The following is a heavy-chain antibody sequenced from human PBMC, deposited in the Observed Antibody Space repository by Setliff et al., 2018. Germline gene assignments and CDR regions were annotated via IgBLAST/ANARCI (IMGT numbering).Heavy chain of an antibody. CDR3: ARGPQKFYSDTSGYYYDALYYYYMDV. J-gene: IGHJ6*03. V-gene: IGHV1-46*01. Sequence: ASVKVSCKASGYTFTGYYLHWVRQAPGQGLEWMGIIDPSADYTNYAQKFQGRVTITTDESTSTAYMELSSLRSEDTAVYYCARGPQKFYSDTSGYYYDALYYYYMDVWGKGTTVTVSS. CDR2: IDPSADYT. D-gene: IGHD3-22*01. CDR1: GYTFTGYY.